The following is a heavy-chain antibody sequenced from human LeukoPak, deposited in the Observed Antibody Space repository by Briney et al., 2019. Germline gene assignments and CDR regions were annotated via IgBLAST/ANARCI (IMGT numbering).Heavy chain of an antibody. CDR1: GYPFTSYA. J-gene: IGHJ4*02. CDR3: VRDSLIKGASTLDH. D-gene: IGHD1-26*01. CDR2: INMGTENP. V-gene: IGHV7-4-1*02. Sequence: GASVKVSCKASGYPFTSYAVNWVRQAPRQGLEWMGWINMGTENPTYAQDFTGRFAFSLDTAVSTAYLQISSLKAEDTAVYYRVRDSLIKGASTLDHWGQGTLVTVSS.